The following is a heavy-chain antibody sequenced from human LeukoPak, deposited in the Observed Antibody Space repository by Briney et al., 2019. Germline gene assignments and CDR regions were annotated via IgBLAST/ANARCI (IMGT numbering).Heavy chain of an antibody. Sequence: GGSLRLSCAASGFTFSSYAMSWVRQAPGKGLEWVSAISGSGGSTYYADFVKGRFTISRDNAKNSLYLQMNSLRAEDTAVYYCARVRVVFDYDILTGSRYYYYMDVWGKGTTVTISS. V-gene: IGHV3-23*01. CDR2: ISGSGGST. CDR1: GFTFSSYA. CDR3: ARVRVVFDYDILTGSRYYYYMDV. J-gene: IGHJ6*03. D-gene: IGHD3-9*01.